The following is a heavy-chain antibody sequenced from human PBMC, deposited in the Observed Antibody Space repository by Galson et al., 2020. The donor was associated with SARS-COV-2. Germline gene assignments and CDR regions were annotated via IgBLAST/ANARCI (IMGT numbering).Heavy chain of an antibody. CDR2: ISAYNGNT. D-gene: IGHD3-3*01. CDR3: ARAIWGERYDFWSGYTQYFDY. V-gene: IGHV1-18*01. J-gene: IGHJ4*02. CDR1: GYTFTSYG. Sequence: ASVKVSCKASGYTFTSYGISWVRQAPGQGLEWMGWISAYNGNTNYAQKLQGRVTMTTDTSTSTAYMELRSLRSDDTAVYYCARAIWGERYDFWSGYTQYFDYWGQGTLVTVSS.